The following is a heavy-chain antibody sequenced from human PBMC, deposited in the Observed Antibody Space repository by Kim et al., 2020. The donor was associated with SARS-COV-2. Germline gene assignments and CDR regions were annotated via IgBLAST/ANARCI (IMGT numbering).Heavy chain of an antibody. Sequence: ASVKVSCKVSGYTLTELSMHWVRQAPGKGLEWMGGFDPEDGETIYAQKFQGRVTMTEDTSTDTAYMELSSLRSEDTAVYYCATFPVIAAAGVNWFDPWGQGTLVTVSS. V-gene: IGHV1-24*01. CDR3: ATFPVIAAAGVNWFDP. J-gene: IGHJ5*02. CDR2: FDPEDGET. CDR1: GYTLTELS. D-gene: IGHD6-13*01.